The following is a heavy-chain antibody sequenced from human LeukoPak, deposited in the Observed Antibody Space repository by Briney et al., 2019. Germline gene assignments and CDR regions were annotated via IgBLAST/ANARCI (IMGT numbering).Heavy chain of an antibody. J-gene: IGHJ2*01. V-gene: IGHV3-7*04. D-gene: IGHD3-3*01. CDR1: GFTFSGHW. Sequence: GGSLGLSCAASGFTFSGHWMSWVRQAPGKGLEWVASVKQDGSDKYYVDSVKGRFTISRDNAKNSLYVQMNSLRAEDTAVHYCARARGSGRSWYFDRWGRGTVVTVSS. CDR2: VKQDGSDK. CDR3: ARARGSGRSWYFDR.